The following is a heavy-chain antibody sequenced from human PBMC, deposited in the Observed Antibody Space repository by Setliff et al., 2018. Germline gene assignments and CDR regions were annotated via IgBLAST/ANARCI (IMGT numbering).Heavy chain of an antibody. J-gene: IGHJ4*02. D-gene: IGHD3-10*01. CDR3: AKDIYGSGSYDVGGYFDY. CDR1: GFTFSSYS. Sequence: PGGSLRLSCAASGFTFSSYSINWVRQAPGKGLEWVSAISGSGGSTYYADSVKGRFTISRDNSKNTLYLQMNSLRPDDTAVYYCAKDIYGSGSYDVGGYFDYWGQGTQVTVSS. V-gene: IGHV3-23*01. CDR2: ISGSGGST.